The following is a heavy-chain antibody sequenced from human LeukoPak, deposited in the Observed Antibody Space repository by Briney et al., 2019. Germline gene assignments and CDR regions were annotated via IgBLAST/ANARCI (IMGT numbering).Heavy chain of an antibody. CDR1: GFTFSSYE. CDR3: AREAGSYSYGFFDY. V-gene: IGHV3-48*03. Sequence: GGSLRLSCAASGFTFSSYEMNWVRQAPGKGLEWVSYISSSGSTIYYADSVKGRFTISRDNAKNSLYLQMNSLRAEDTAVYYCAREAGSYSYGFFDYWGQGTLVTVSS. J-gene: IGHJ4*02. D-gene: IGHD5-18*01. CDR2: ISSSGSTI.